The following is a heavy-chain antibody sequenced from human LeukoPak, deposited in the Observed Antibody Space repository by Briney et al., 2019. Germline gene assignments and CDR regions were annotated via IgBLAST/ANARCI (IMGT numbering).Heavy chain of an antibody. CDR2: ISAYNGNT. CDR1: GYTFTSYG. V-gene: IGHV1-18*01. Sequence: ASVKVSCKASGYTFTSYGISWVRQAPGQGLEWMGWISAYNGNTNYAQKLQGRVTMTTDTSTSTAYMELRSLRSDDTAVYYCARAHDTALSIAHWFDPWGQGTLVTVSS. J-gene: IGHJ5*02. CDR3: ARAHDTALSIAHWFDP. D-gene: IGHD6-6*01.